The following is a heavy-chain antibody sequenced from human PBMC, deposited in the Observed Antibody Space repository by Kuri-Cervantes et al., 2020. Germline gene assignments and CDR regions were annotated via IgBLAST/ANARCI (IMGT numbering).Heavy chain of an antibody. CDR3: AKDVDHRMGPYYFDY. CDR2: ISWNSGSI. CDR1: GFPFSDFA. V-gene: IGHV3-9*01. J-gene: IGHJ4*02. Sequence: SLKISCATSGFPFSDFAMHWVRQAPGKGLEWVSGISWNSGSIGYADSVKGRFTISRDNAKNSLYLQMNSLRAEDTALYYCAKDVDHRMGPYYFDYWGQGTLVTVSS. D-gene: IGHD1-26*01.